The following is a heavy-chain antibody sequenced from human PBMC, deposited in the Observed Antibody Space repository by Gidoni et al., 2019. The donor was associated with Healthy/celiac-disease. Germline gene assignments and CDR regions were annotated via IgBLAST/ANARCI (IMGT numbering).Heavy chain of an antibody. Sequence: EVQLVESGGGLVKPGGSLRLSCAASGFTFSSYSMNWVRQAPGKGLECVSAISSISSYRSDPDSVKGRFPISRDNAKNSLYLQMNSLRSDDTAVYYCARVWDSSGWSGDYGGQGTLVTVSS. CDR3: ARVWDSSGWSGDY. D-gene: IGHD6-19*01. J-gene: IGHJ4*02. CDR1: GFTFSSYS. CDR2: ISSISSYR. V-gene: IGHV3-21*01.